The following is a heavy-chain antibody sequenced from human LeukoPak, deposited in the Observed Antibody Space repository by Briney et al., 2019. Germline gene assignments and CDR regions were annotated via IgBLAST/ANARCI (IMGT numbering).Heavy chain of an antibody. CDR3: ARDGEPAVPGGAYFYGMDV. D-gene: IGHD6-19*01. J-gene: IGHJ6*02. Sequence: ASVKVSCKPSGYTFTSYYMHWVRQAPGQGLEWMGIFNPSGGGTFYAQKFQGRVTMTGDTSTSTVYMELSSLRSDDTAVYYCARDGEPAVPGGAYFYGMDVWGQGTTVTVSS. CDR1: GYTFTSYY. CDR2: FNPSGGGT. V-gene: IGHV1-46*01.